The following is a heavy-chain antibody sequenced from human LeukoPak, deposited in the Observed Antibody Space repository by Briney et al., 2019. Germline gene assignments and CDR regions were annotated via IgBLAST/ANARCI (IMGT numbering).Heavy chain of an antibody. D-gene: IGHD2-21*01. CDR1: GGSFSGYY. CDR3: ARAPSGCGGTCAFDY. J-gene: IGHJ4*02. CDR2: INHSGST. V-gene: IGHV4-34*01. Sequence: SETLSLICAVYGGSFSGYYWSWIRQPPGKGLEWIGEINHSGSTNYNPSLKSRVTISVDTSKNQFSLKLSSVTAADTAVYYCARAPSGCGGTCAFDYWGQGTLVTVSS.